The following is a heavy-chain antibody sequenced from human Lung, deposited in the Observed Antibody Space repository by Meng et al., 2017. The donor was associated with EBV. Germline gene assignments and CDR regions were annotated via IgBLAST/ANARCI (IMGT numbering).Heavy chain of an antibody. D-gene: IGHD6-19*01. J-gene: IGHJ4*02. CDR1: GGSISSGGYY. V-gene: IGHV4-31*11. CDR3: ARDGRSGWYPRALFLV. CDR2: IYRSGFT. Sequence: QVQLKESGPGLVKPSQTLSLPGGVSGGSISSGGYYWSWIRQPPGKGLEWIGEIYRSGFTSYNPSLNSRVTISLDKSKNQISLNLTSVTAADTAVYYCARDGRSGWYPRALFLVWGQGTLVTVSS.